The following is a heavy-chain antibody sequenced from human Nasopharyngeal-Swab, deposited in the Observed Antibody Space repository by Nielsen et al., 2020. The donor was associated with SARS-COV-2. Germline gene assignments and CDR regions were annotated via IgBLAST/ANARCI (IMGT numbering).Heavy chain of an antibody. CDR1: GYTFTSYG. CDR3: ASSSSGYSSSWYYYYMDV. Sequence: ASVKVSCKASGYTFTSYGISWVRQAPGQGLEWMGWISAYNGNTNYAQKLQGRVTMTTDTSTSTAYKELRSLRSDDTAVYYCASSSSGYSSSWYYYYMDVWGKGTTVTVSS. CDR2: ISAYNGNT. D-gene: IGHD6-13*01. J-gene: IGHJ6*03. V-gene: IGHV1-18*04.